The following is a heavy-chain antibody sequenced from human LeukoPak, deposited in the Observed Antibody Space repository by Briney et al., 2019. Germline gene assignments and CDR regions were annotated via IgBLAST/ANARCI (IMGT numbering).Heavy chain of an antibody. D-gene: IGHD3-3*01. CDR2: IIPILGIA. CDR1: GGTFSSYA. CDR3: ARDKGSYDFWSGNPYYFDY. V-gene: IGHV1-69*04. J-gene: IGHJ4*02. Sequence: ASVTVSCKASGGTFSSYAISWVRQAPGQGLEWMGRIIPILGIANYAQKFQGRVTITADKSTSTAYMELSSLRSEDTAVYYCARDKGSYDFWSGNPYYFDYGGQGTLVTVS.